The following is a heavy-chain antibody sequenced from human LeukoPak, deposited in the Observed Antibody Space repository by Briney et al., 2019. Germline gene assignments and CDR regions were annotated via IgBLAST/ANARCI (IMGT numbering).Heavy chain of an antibody. CDR3: AKGPVVPVATYFFDY. CDR1: GFTFSSYA. CDR2: VSGSGTAT. V-gene: IGHV3-23*01. J-gene: IGHJ4*02. Sequence: GGSLRLSCAASGFTFSSYAMSWVRQAPGTGLEWVSVVSGSGTATYYADSVKGRFPISRDNSKNTLYVQMNSLSPEDTAIYYCAKGPVVPVATYFFDYWGQGTLVIVSS. D-gene: IGHD2-2*01.